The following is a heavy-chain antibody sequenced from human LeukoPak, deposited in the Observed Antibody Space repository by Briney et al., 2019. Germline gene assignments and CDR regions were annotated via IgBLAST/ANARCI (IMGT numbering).Heavy chain of an antibody. Sequence: PPGGSLRLSCAASGFTFSSYGMSWVRQAPGKGLEWVSAISGNGGSTYYADSVKGRFAISRDTSKNTLYLQMNSLRAEDTAVYYCAKVGPSLVRGLIRGGARYYYNYMDVWGKGTTVTISS. J-gene: IGHJ6*03. CDR1: GFTFSSYG. CDR2: ISGNGGST. D-gene: IGHD3-10*01. V-gene: IGHV3-23*01. CDR3: AKVGPSLVRGLIRGGARYYYNYMDV.